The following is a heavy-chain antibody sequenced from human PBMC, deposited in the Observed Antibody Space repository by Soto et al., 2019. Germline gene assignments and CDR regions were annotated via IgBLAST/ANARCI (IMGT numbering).Heavy chain of an antibody. V-gene: IGHV3-11*01. CDR2: ISSSGTTI. CDR1: RLTFSDYY. Sequence: QVQLVESGGGLVQPGGSLRLSCAASRLTFSDYYMSWIRQAPGKGLEWLSYISSSGTTIHYADSVKGRFTISRDNAQNSLFLQMNSLRPEDTAVYYCVARIQLWNRVDFWGQGTLVTVSS. J-gene: IGHJ4*02. D-gene: IGHD5-18*01. CDR3: VARIQLWNRVDF.